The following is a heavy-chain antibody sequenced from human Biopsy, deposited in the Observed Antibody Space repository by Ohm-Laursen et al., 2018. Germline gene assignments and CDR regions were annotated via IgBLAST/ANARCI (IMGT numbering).Heavy chain of an antibody. V-gene: IGHV4-59*01. CDR3: AKATNSTGWPYYYFYGMDV. CDR2: IYYSGST. Sequence: SQTLSLTCTVSGRLISSDYWSWITQTPGKGREWIGYIYYSGSTNYNPSLKSRVTISVDTSKNQFPLRLNSVTAAVTAVYYCAKATNSTGWPYYYFYGMDVWGQGTTVTVSS. J-gene: IGHJ6*02. D-gene: IGHD2/OR15-2a*01. CDR1: GRLISSDY.